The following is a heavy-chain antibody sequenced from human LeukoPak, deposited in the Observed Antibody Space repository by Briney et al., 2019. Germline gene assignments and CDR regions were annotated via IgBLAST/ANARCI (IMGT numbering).Heavy chain of an antibody. CDR3: AGQTTSSKYYGLDV. J-gene: IGHJ6*02. CDR1: GDSVSSNSAA. V-gene: IGHV6-1*01. CDR2: TCYRSKWYN. Sequence: SQTLSLTCAMSGDSVSSNSAAWNWIRQSPSRGLEWLGRTCYRSKWYNEYAASVKSRIIINPDTSKNQFSLQLNSVTPEDTAVYYCAGQTTSSKYYGLDVWSQGTTVTVSS. D-gene: IGHD1-14*01.